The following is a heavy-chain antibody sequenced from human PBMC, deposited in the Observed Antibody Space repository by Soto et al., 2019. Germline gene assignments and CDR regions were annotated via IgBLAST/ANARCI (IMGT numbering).Heavy chain of an antibody. CDR1: GGSFIGYY. CDR2: INHSGST. J-gene: IGHJ6*02. CDR3: ARGDSMVRGVMSYYYYYGMDV. V-gene: IGHV4-34*01. Sequence: SETLSLTCAVYGGSFIGYYWSWSRQPPGKGLEWIGEINHSGSTNYNPSLKSRVTISVDTSKNQFSLKLSSVTAADTAVYYCARGDSMVRGVMSYYYYYGMDVWGQGTTVTVSS. D-gene: IGHD3-10*01.